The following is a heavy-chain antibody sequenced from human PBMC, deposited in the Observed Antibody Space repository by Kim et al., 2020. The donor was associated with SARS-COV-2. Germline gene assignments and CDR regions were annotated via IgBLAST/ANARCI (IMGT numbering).Heavy chain of an antibody. V-gene: IGHV3-7*03. Sequence: GGSLRLSCGVYGFTFRSYWMSWVRQAPGKGLEWVANLYEDGSVKQYGASVKGRFTISRDNARNSLYLQMNSLRADDTAVYYCARDGILAYTSSWDYWGPGSLVTVSS. CDR2: LYEDGSVK. J-gene: IGHJ4*02. D-gene: IGHD6-13*01. CDR3: ARDGILAYTSSWDY. CDR1: GFTFRSYW.